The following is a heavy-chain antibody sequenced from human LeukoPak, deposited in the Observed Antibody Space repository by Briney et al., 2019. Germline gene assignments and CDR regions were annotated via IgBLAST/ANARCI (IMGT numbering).Heavy chain of an antibody. J-gene: IGHJ4*02. CDR1: GFTFSSHA. D-gene: IGHD6-19*01. Sequence: SGRSLRLSCAASGFTFSSHAMSWVRQAPGKGLEWVSNISGSGDSTYYADSVKGRFTISRDNSKNTLYLQMNSLRADDTAVYYCAKDYGSGWYDYWGQGTLVTVSS. CDR2: ISGSGDST. V-gene: IGHV3-23*01. CDR3: AKDYGSGWYDY.